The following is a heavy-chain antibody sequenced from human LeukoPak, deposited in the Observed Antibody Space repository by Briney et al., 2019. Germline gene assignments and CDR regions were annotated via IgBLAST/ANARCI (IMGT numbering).Heavy chain of an antibody. J-gene: IGHJ4*02. D-gene: IGHD3-3*01. Sequence: PAETLTLSCAASGFTFSNYWWHWVRQPPGKGLVWVSRINRDGSTTKYANPVKGRFTASRDNAKNTLHLQMNSLRGEDTAVYYCARDKKSGESSEIDYWGQGTLVTVSS. V-gene: IGHV3-74*03. CDR1: GFTFSNYW. CDR3: ARDKKSGESSEIDY. CDR2: INRDGSTT.